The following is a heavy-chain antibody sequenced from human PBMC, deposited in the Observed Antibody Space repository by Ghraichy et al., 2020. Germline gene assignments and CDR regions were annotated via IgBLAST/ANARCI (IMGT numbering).Heavy chain of an antibody. V-gene: IGHV3-74*01. CDR1: GFTFSNSW. Sequence: GESLNISCAASGFTFSNSWMHWVRQVPGKGLVWVSRINGDGTSTNYPDSVKGRFTISRDNAKNTLYLQMNSLRAEDTAVYYCAKRSPSGGFFDSWGQGTLVTVSS. CDR3: AKRSPSGGFFDS. J-gene: IGHJ4*02. CDR2: INGDGTST. D-gene: IGHD3-10*01.